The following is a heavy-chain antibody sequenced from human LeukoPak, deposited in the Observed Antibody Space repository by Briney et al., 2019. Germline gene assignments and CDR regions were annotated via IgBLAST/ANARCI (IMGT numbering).Heavy chain of an antibody. CDR1: GYKLTNNW. J-gene: IGHJ5*02. Sequence: GESLKISCKISGYKLTNNWIGWVRQMPGKGLEWMGIIYPGDSDTRYSPSFQGQVTISADKSISTAYLQWSSLKASDTAMYYCARRGSGSSPNWFDPWGQGTLVTVSS. D-gene: IGHD3-10*01. CDR3: ARRGSGSSPNWFDP. CDR2: IYPGDSDT. V-gene: IGHV5-51*01.